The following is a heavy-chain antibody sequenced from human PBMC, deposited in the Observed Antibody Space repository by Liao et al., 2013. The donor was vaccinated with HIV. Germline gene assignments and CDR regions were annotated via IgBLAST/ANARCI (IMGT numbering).Heavy chain of an antibody. V-gene: IGHV4-39*07. CDR2: MYYSGST. CDR3: ARVFYGDYPETYYMDV. J-gene: IGHJ6*03. D-gene: IGHD4-17*01. CDR1: GGSIRSSSYY. Sequence: QLQLQESGPGLVKPSETLSLTCTVSGGSIRSSSYYWGWIRQPPGKGLEWIGSMYYSGSTFYNPSLQSRVTISPDTSKNQFSLRLSSVTAADTAVYYCARVFYGDYPETYYMDVWGKGTTVTVSS.